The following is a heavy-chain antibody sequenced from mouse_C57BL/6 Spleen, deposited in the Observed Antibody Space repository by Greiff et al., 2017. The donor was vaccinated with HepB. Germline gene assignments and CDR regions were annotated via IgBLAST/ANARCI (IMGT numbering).Heavy chain of an antibody. CDR1: GFTFSDYG. D-gene: IGHD1-1*01. J-gene: IGHJ1*03. Sequence: EVNLVESGGGLVKPGGSLKLSCAASGFTFSDYGMHWVRQAPEKGLEWVAYISSGSSTIYYADTVKGRFTISRDNAKNTLFLQMTSLRSEDTAMYYCARRSYYYGSSYEWYFDVWGTGTTVTVSS. V-gene: IGHV5-17*01. CDR3: ARRSYYYGSSYEWYFDV. CDR2: ISSGSSTI.